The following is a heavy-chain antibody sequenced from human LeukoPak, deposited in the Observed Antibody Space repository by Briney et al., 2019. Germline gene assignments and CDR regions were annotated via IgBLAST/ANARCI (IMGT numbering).Heavy chain of an antibody. CDR3: AKAYCGGDCYPGDY. Sequence: GGSLRLSCVVSGFTFDDYAMHWVRQAPGKGLEGVSLICGDGTDTYYANSVKGRFTIYRDKSKKSLYLQMSSLTTEDTALYYCAKAYCGGDCYPGDYWGQGTLVTVSS. CDR1: GFTFDDYA. V-gene: IGHV3-43*02. CDR2: ICGDGTDT. J-gene: IGHJ4*02. D-gene: IGHD2-21*02.